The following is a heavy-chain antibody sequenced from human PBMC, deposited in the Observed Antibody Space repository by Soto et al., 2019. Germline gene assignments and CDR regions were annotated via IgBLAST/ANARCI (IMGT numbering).Heavy chain of an antibody. V-gene: IGHV3-7*01. J-gene: IGHJ4*02. CDR1: GFTFSSYW. CDR2: TKEDGSDM. CDR3: ATEGWVYYDFWSGYSDY. D-gene: IGHD3-3*01. Sequence: EVQLVESGGGLVQPGGSLRLSCAASGFTFSSYWMSWVRQAPGKGLEWVANTKEDGSDMYYVDSVKGRFTISRDNAKNSLYLQMNSLGAEDTAVYYCATEGWVYYDFWSGYSDYWGQGTLVTVSS.